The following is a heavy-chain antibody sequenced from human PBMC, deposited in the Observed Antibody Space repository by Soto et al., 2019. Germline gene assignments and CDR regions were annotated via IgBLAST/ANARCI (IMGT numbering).Heavy chain of an antibody. CDR3: ARSSGVTSFK. CDR1: GGSISSGGYY. D-gene: IGHD6-19*01. J-gene: IGHJ4*02. Sequence: SETLSLTCTVSGGSISSGGYYWSWIRQHPGKGLEWIGYIYYSGGTYYNPSLKSRVTISVDTSKNQFSLKLSSVTAADTAVYYCARSSGVTSFKGGQGTLVTVSS. V-gene: IGHV4-31*03. CDR2: IYYSGGT.